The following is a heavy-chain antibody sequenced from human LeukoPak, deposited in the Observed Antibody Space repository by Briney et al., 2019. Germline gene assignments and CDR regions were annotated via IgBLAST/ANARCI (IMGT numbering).Heavy chain of an antibody. CDR3: AKLGAATGTDH. V-gene: IGHV3-23*01. CDR1: GFTFSSYA. J-gene: IGHJ4*02. D-gene: IGHD6-13*01. Sequence: GGSLRLSCAASGFTFSSYAMGWVRQAPGKGLECVSAISGSSGSTYYVDSVKGRFTISRDNSKNTLYLQVNSLRAEDTAIYYCAKLGAATGTDHWGQGTLVTVSS. CDR2: ISGSSGST.